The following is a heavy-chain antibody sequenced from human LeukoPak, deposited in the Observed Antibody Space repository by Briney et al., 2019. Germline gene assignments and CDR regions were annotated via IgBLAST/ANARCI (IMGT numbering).Heavy chain of an antibody. J-gene: IGHJ4*02. D-gene: IGHD6-19*01. CDR3: AREMASGWFEDY. V-gene: IGHV4-59*12. CDR2: VYYSRST. Sequence: PSETLSLTCTVSGGSISTSYWSWFRQPPGKGLEWIGYVYYSRSTNYRPSLKSRVTISVDTSKNQFSLKLSSVTAADTAVYYCAREMASGWFEDYWGQGTLVTVSS. CDR1: GGSISTSY.